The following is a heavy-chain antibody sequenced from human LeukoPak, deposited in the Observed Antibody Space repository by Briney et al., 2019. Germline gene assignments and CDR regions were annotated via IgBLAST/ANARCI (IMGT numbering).Heavy chain of an antibody. V-gene: IGHV3-21*01. CDR2: ISSSSYI. CDR1: GFTFSSYS. D-gene: IGHD1-26*01. Sequence: GGSLRLSCAASGFTFSSYSMNWVRQAPGKGLEWVSSISSSSYIYYADSVKGRFTISRDNAKNSLYLQMNSLRAEDTAVYYCARAGSGSYDFDYWGQGTLVTISS. J-gene: IGHJ4*02. CDR3: ARAGSGSYDFDY.